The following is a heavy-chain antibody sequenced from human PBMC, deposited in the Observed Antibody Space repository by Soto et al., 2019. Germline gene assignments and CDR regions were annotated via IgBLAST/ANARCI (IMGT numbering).Heavy chain of an antibody. CDR3: TSLIRDAQDY. V-gene: IGHV3-73*01. CDR2: IIDRAYNYAT. Sequence: EVLLVESGGGLVQPGGSLKLSCEASGFVFKDSSIHWVRQASGKGLEWVGRIIDRAYNYATAYAASVKGRFTISRDDSNNKAYLQMDSLKTEDTAIYYCTSLIRDAQDYWGQGTLVTVSS. J-gene: IGHJ4*02. CDR1: GFVFKDSS. D-gene: IGHD3-16*01.